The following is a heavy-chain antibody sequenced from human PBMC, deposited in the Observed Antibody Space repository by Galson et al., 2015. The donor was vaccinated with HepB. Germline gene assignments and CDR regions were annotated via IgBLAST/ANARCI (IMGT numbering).Heavy chain of an antibody. Sequence: CAISGDSVSSNSAAWNWIRQSPSRGLEWLGRTYYRSKWYNDYAVSVKSRITINPDTSKNQFSLQLNSVTPEDTAVYYCARVVRDSIAAAAEYYYYGMDVWGQGTTVTVSS. CDR2: TYYRSKWYN. V-gene: IGHV6-1*01. CDR3: ARVVRDSIAAAAEYYYYGMDV. D-gene: IGHD6-13*01. CDR1: GDSVSSNSAA. J-gene: IGHJ6*02.